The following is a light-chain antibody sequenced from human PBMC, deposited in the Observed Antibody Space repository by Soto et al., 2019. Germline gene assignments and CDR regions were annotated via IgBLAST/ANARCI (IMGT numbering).Light chain of an antibody. CDR3: QSYDSSLSISV. Sequence: QSVLTQPPSVSGAPGQRVSISCTGTSSNIGAGYDVHWYQHLPGTAPKLLIFGDITRPSGVPDRFSGSKSGTSASLAITGLQAEDEADYYCQSYDSSLSISVFGGGTKVTVL. CDR2: GDI. V-gene: IGLV1-40*01. J-gene: IGLJ2*01. CDR1: SSNIGAGYD.